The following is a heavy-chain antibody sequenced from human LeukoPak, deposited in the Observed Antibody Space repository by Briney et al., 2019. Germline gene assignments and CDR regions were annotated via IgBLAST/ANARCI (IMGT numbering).Heavy chain of an antibody. D-gene: IGHD4-17*01. CDR2: IYYTGTT. CDR3: AREDPQTTVPEGMDV. J-gene: IGHJ6*02. V-gene: IGHV4-59*01. Sequence: PSETLSLTCSVSGGSISTYYWSWIRQLPGKGLEWIGYIYYTGTTNYNPSLRSRVTISVDTSRNQFSLRLSSVTAANTAVYYCAREDPQTTVPEGMDVWGHGTTVIVSS. CDR1: GGSISTYY.